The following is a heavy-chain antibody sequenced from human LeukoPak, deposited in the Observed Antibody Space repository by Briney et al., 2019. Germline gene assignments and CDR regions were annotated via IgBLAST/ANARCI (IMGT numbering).Heavy chain of an antibody. CDR2: IYYSGST. CDR3: ARVGYGIAAAGSDY. CDR1: GGSISSYY. J-gene: IGHJ4*02. V-gene: IGHV4-59*08. Sequence: SETLSLTCTVSGGSISSYYWSWIRQPPGKGLEWIGYIYYSGSTNYNPSLKSRVTISVDTSKNQFSLKLSSVTAADTAVYYCARVGYGIAAAGSDYWGQGTLVTVSS. D-gene: IGHD6-13*01.